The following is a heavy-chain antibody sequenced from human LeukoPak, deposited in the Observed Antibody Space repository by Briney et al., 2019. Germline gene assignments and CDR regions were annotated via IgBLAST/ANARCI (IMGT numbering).Heavy chain of an antibody. D-gene: IGHD3-16*02. V-gene: IGHV3-23*01. J-gene: IGHJ4*02. Sequence: GGSLRLSCAASGFTFTRCAMSWVRQAPGKGLEWVSSISGNGISTYYADSVKGRFTISRDNSMNTLYLQMNSLRAEDTAVYYCAKEITFGGVIDYWGQGTLVTVSS. CDR3: AKEITFGGVIDY. CDR2: ISGNGIST. CDR1: GFTFTRCA.